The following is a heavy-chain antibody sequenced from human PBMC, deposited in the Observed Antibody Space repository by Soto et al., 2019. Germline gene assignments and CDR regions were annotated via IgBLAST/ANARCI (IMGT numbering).Heavy chain of an antibody. Sequence: PSETLSLTCIVSGDSVTNYFWSWMRQPPGKGLEWIGHMYHGGRTNYSPSLKSRVTMSLDSSKNQLSLNLSSVTAADTAVYFCERDPGYCTNGVCPIFDFWGQGVLVTAPQ. CDR1: GDSVTNYF. CDR3: ERDPGYCTNGVCPIFDF. D-gene: IGHD2-8*01. J-gene: IGHJ4*02. V-gene: IGHV4-59*02. CDR2: MYHGGRT.